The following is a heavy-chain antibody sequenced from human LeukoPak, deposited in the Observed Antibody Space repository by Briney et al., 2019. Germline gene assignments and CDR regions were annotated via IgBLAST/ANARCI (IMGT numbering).Heavy chain of an antibody. CDR3: VRQFAS. V-gene: IGHV3-48*01. J-gene: IGHJ4*02. Sequence: GGSLRLSCAASGFTFSDHIMNWVRQLPGERLEWVAYVSGSGSTVYYADSVKGRFTISRDNGKSSLYLQMNSLRVEDTALYYCVRQFASWGQGTLVTVSS. CDR2: VSGSGSTV. CDR1: GFTFSDHI.